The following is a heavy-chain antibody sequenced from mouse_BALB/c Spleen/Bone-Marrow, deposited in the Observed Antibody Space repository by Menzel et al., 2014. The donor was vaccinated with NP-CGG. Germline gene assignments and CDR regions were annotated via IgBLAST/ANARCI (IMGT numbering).Heavy chain of an antibody. CDR1: GYSFTSYW. J-gene: IGHJ4*01. CDR3: TRRWLLHGFYAMDY. V-gene: IGHV1-5*01. D-gene: IGHD2-3*01. CDR2: IYPGNSDT. Sequence: VQLKESGTVLARPGASVKMSCKASGYSFTSYWMHWVKQRPGQGLEWIGAIYPGNSDTSYNQKFKGKAKLTAVTSASTAYMELSSLTNEDPAVYYCTRRWLLHGFYAMDYWGQGTSVTVSS.